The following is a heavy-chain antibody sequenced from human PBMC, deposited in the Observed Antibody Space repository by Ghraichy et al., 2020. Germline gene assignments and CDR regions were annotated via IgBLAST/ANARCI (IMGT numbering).Heavy chain of an antibody. V-gene: IGHV1-69*06. CDR3: AREGGYCSGGSCYSSHFDY. CDR2: IIPIFGTA. Sequence: SVKVSCKASGGTFSSYAISWVRQAPGQGLEWMGGIIPIFGTANYAQKFQGRVTITADKSTSTAYMELSSLRSEDTAVYYCAREGGYCSGGSCYSSHFDYWGQGTLVTVSS. CDR1: GGTFSSYA. D-gene: IGHD2-15*01. J-gene: IGHJ4*02.